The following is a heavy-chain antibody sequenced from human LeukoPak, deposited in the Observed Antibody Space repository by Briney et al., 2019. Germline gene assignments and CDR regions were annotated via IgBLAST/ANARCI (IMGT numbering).Heavy chain of an antibody. J-gene: IGHJ6*02. CDR2: ISSSSSYI. D-gene: IGHD5-24*01. CDR3: ARVRGAYGMDV. CDR1: GFTFSSYW. V-gene: IGHV3-21*01. Sequence: GGSLRLSCAASGFTFSSYWMHWARQAPGKGLEWVSSISSSSSYIYYANSVKGRFTISRDNAKNSLYLQMNSLRAEDTAVYYCARVRGAYGMDVWGQGTTVTVSS.